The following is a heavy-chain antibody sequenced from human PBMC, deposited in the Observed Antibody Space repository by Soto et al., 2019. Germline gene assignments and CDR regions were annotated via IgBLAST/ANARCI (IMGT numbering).Heavy chain of an antibody. CDR1: VFIFSNNG. CDR3: TIVRVADSALDH. D-gene: IGHD3-10*02. Sequence: GGSLRLSCVGSVFIFSNNGMHWVRQTPGKGLEWVAFMSYDGSDTFYADSVKGRFTISRDNSKNTLFLHMSNRRVEDTAMYYCTIVRVADSALDHWGQGTLVTVSS. V-gene: IGHV3-30*02. J-gene: IGHJ4*02. CDR2: MSYDGSDT.